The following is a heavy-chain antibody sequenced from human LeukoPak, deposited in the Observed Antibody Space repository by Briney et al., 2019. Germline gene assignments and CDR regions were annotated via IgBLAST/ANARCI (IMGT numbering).Heavy chain of an antibody. CDR3: ARWYSSGWYSDY. Sequence: TGGSLRLSCAAFGFSFSTYSMIWVRQAPGKGLEWVSSVSGTSEYIYYADSVRGRFTISRDNAKNTVYLQMNSLRAEDMAVYYCARWYSSGWYSDYWGQGTLVTVSS. CDR1: GFSFSTYS. J-gene: IGHJ4*02. CDR2: VSGTSEYI. D-gene: IGHD6-19*01. V-gene: IGHV3-21*06.